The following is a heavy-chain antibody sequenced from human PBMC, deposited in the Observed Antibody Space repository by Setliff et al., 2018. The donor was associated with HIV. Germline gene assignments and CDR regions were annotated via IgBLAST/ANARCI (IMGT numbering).Heavy chain of an antibody. CDR2: TYYSGST. CDR1: GGSISSYY. V-gene: IGHV4-59*01. J-gene: IGHJ6*03. CDR3: ARSPPTTFWSGYTYYYYMDV. Sequence: ETLSLTCTVSGGSISSYYWSWIRQPPGKGLERIGYTYYSGSTNYNPSLKSRVTISVDTSRNQFSLKLNSVTAADTAVYYCARSPPTTFWSGYTYYYYMDVWGKGTTVTVSS. D-gene: IGHD3-3*01.